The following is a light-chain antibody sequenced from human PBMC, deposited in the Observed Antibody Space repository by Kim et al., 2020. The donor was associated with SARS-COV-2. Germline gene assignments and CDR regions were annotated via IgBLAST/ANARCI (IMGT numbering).Light chain of an antibody. Sequence: ASVGDRVTITCRASQGISNYLAWYQQKPGKVPKLLIYAASTLQSGVPSRFSGSGSGTDFTLTISSLQPEDVATYYCQKYNSAASTFGQGTKVDIK. CDR3: QKYNSAAST. V-gene: IGKV1-27*01. CDR2: AAS. CDR1: QGISNY. J-gene: IGKJ1*01.